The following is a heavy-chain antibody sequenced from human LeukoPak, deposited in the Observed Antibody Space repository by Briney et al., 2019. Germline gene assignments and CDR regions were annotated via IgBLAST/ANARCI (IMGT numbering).Heavy chain of an antibody. V-gene: IGHV3-30-3*01. D-gene: IGHD6-13*01. CDR2: ISYDGSNK. J-gene: IGHJ4*02. CDR1: GFTFSSYA. Sequence: GGSLRLSCAASGFTFSSYAMHWVRQAPGKGLEWVAVISYDGSNKYYADSVKGRFTISRDNSKNTLYLQMNSLRAEDTAVYYCARDGWAAAHYWGQGTLVTVSS. CDR3: ARDGWAAAHY.